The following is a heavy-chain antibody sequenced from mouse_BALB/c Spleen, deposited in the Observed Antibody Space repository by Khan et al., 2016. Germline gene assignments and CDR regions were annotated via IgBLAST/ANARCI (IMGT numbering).Heavy chain of an antibody. CDR3: ATSVYYSLDY. Sequence: VRLQQSGPELVKPGASMKISCKASGYSFTGYIMNWVKQSHGKNLEWIGLINPYNGSTNYTQKFKGKATFTVDKSSSPAYMEFLSLTSEDSAVYYCATSVYYSLDYWGQGTSVTVSS. J-gene: IGHJ4*01. D-gene: IGHD2-10*02. CDR2: INPYNGST. V-gene: IGHV1-18*01. CDR1: GYSFTGYI.